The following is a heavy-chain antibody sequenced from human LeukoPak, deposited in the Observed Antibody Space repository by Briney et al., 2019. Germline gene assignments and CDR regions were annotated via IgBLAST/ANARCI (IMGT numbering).Heavy chain of an antibody. CDR3: ARVVGATSIDY. Sequence: SETLSLTCSVSGSSISSDYYWGWVRQPPGKGLEWIGSIKHRGRSYYNPSLKSRVTMSVDTSKNQFSLQLSSVTAADTAVYYCARVVGATSIDYWGQGILVTVSS. CDR1: GSSISSDYY. D-gene: IGHD2-15*01. J-gene: IGHJ4*02. CDR2: IKHRGRS. V-gene: IGHV4-38-2*02.